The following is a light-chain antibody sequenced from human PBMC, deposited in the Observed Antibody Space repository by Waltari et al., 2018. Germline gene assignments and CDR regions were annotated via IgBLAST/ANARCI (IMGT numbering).Light chain of an antibody. CDR3: QQRSNWPRFT. V-gene: IGKV3-11*01. CDR1: QSVNNY. Sequence: VLTQSPATLSLTPGEKATFSCRASQSVNNYLAWYQEKPGQAPRLLIYDASNRATGIPGRFSGSGSGTDFTLTISSLEPEDFAVYYCQQRSNWPRFTFGPGTRVDIK. J-gene: IGKJ3*01. CDR2: DAS.